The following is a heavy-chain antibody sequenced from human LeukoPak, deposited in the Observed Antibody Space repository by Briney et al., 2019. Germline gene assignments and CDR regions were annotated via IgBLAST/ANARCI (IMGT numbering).Heavy chain of an antibody. J-gene: IGHJ4*02. CDR3: AKRPSDYGDYVSYFDY. D-gene: IGHD4-17*01. CDR1: GFSFISYG. Sequence: GGSLRLSCAASGFSFISYGMHWVRQAPGKGLEWVGVISDDGRRKDYADSVKGRFTISRDNSKDTLYLQMNSLRAEDTAVYYCAKRPSDYGDYVSYFDYRGQGTLVTVSS. CDR2: ISDDGRRK. V-gene: IGHV3-30*18.